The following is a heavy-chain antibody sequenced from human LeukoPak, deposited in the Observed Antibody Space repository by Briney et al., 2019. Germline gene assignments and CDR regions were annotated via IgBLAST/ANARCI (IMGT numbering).Heavy chain of an antibody. CDR3: ARSEDSYGLDY. D-gene: IGHD5-18*01. Sequence: SETLSLTCTHSGGSISSYYWCWLPPPPGKRPEWIGYIYYSRSTNYTPSLKSRVTISVDTSKNQFSLKLSSVPAADTAVYYCARSEDSYGLDYWGQGTLVTVSS. CDR1: GGSISSYY. J-gene: IGHJ4*02. CDR2: IYYSRST. V-gene: IGHV4-59*08.